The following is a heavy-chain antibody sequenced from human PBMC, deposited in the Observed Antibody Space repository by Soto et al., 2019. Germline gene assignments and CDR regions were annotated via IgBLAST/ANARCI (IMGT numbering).Heavy chain of an antibody. J-gene: IGHJ4*02. Sequence: QVQLVQSGAEVKKPGASVKVSCKASGYTFTSYGISWVRQAPGQGPEWMGWISAYNGNTNYAQKLQGRVTMTTDTATSTANRELRSLRSDDTAVYYCARDWSSIAAAGTGGDSWGQGTLVTVSS. V-gene: IGHV1-18*01. D-gene: IGHD6-13*01. CDR3: ARDWSSIAAAGTGGDS. CDR2: ISAYNGNT. CDR1: GYTFTSYG.